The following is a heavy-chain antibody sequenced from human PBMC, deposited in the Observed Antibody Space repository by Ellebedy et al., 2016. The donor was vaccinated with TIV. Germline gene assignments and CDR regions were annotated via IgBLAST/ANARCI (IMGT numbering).Heavy chain of an antibody. CDR2: VIPIFRTT. CDR1: GGIFNSNA. CDR3: ARHSGYYWYYFDY. D-gene: IGHD3-22*01. V-gene: IGHV1-69*13. Sequence: SVKVSCKASGGIFNSNAISWVRQAPGQGLEWMGGVIPIFRTTNYAQKFQGRVTITADELGSTAYMELSSLRSEDTAVYYCARHSGYYWYYFDYWGQGTLVTVSS. J-gene: IGHJ4*02.